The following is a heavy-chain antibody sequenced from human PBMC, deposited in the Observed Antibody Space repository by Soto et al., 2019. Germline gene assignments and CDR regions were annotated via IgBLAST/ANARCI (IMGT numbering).Heavy chain of an antibody. D-gene: IGHD3-3*01. Sequence: ASVKVSCKASGYTFTSYGISWVRQAPGQGLEWMGWISAYNGNTNYAQKLQGRVTMTTDTSTSTAYMELRSLRSDDTAVYYCARGGGYDFWSGYVWFDPWGQGTLVTVSS. J-gene: IGHJ5*02. V-gene: IGHV1-18*04. CDR1: GYTFTSYG. CDR2: ISAYNGNT. CDR3: ARGGGYDFWSGYVWFDP.